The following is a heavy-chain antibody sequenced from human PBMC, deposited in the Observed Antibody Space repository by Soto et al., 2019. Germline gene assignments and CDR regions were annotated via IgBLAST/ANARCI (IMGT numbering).Heavy chain of an antibody. Sequence: QVLLVDSGGGVVQPGRSLGLSCAASGFTFSSYAMNWVRQAPGKGLEWVALISYDGSNKYYADSVRGRFTISRDSSTNTLFLQMNSLRAADTAVYYCGRCTSTSCHLGSDYWGQGTLVTVSS. D-gene: IGHD2-2*01. J-gene: IGHJ4*02. CDR1: GFTFSSYA. V-gene: IGHV3-30-3*01. CDR2: ISYDGSNK. CDR3: GRCTSTSCHLGSDY.